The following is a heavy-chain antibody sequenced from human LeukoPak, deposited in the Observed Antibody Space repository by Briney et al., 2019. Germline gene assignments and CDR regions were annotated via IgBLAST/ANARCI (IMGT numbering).Heavy chain of an antibody. CDR1: GGTFSSYA. CDR2: IIPIFGTA. CDR3: ARRGYSSGYFYYGMDV. D-gene: IGHD5-18*01. V-gene: IGHV1-69*13. J-gene: IGHJ6*02. Sequence: GASVKVSCKASGGTFSSYAISWVRQAPGQGLEWMGGIIPIFGTANYAQKFQGRVTITADESTSTAYMELNSLRAEDTAVYYCARRGYSSGYFYYGMDVWGQGTTVTVSS.